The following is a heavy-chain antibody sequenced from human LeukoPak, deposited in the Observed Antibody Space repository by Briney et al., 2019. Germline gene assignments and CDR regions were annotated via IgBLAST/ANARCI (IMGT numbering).Heavy chain of an antibody. J-gene: IGHJ5*02. CDR2: INHSGST. V-gene: IGHV4-34*01. CDR1: GGSFSGYY. CDR3: ARAGALAAAGRGSWFDP. D-gene: IGHD6-13*01. Sequence: SETLSLTCAVYGGSFSGYYWTWIRQPPGKGLEWIGEINHSGSTNYNPSLKSRVTISVDTSKNQFSLNLISVTAADTAVYYCARAGALAAAGRGSWFDPWGQGTLVTVSS.